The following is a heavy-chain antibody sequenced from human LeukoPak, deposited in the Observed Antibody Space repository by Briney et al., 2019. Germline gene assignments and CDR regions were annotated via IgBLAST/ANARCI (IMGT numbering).Heavy chain of an antibody. V-gene: IGHV3-21*01. J-gene: IGHJ4*02. CDR1: GFTFSSSG. Sequence: GGSLRLSCAASGFTFSSSGMNWVRQAPGKGLEWVSSITSSSTYIYYADSVRGRFTISRDNAKNTLYLQMNSLRAEDTAVYYCARGKRGYSGPFDYWGQGTLVTVSS. CDR3: ARGKRGYSGPFDY. D-gene: IGHD5-12*01. CDR2: ITSSSTYI.